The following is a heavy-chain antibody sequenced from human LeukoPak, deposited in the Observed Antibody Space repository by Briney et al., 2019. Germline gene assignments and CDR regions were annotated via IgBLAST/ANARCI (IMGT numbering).Heavy chain of an antibody. Sequence: NASETLSLTCAVYGGSFSGYYWSWIRQPPGKGLEWIGEINNSGSTNYNPSLKSRVTISVDTSKNQFSLKLSSVTAADTAVYYCAYGGNSVNVFDYWGQGTLVTVSS. CDR1: GGSFSGYY. V-gene: IGHV4-34*01. D-gene: IGHD4-23*01. CDR2: INNSGST. CDR3: AYGGNSVNVFDY. J-gene: IGHJ4*02.